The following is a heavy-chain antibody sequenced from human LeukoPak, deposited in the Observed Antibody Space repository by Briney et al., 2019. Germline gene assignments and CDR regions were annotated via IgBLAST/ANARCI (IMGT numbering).Heavy chain of an antibody. Sequence: GGSLRLSCAASGFTFSGYSMNWVRQAPGKGLEWVSSISSSSSYIYYADSVKGRFTISRDNAKNSLYLQMNSLRAEDTAVYYCARERGPNGYSSSWYDAFDIWGQGTMVTVSS. CDR1: GFTFSGYS. CDR2: ISSSSSYI. J-gene: IGHJ3*02. D-gene: IGHD6-13*01. CDR3: ARERGPNGYSSSWYDAFDI. V-gene: IGHV3-21*01.